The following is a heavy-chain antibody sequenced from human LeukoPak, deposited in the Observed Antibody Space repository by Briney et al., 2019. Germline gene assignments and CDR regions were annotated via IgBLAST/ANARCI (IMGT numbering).Heavy chain of an antibody. V-gene: IGHV3-11*01. CDR2: ISNSAATI. D-gene: IGHD4-17*01. Sequence: PGGSLRLSCAASGFTFSDYYMSWVRQAPGKGLEWVSYISNSAATIYYADSVKGRFTISRDNAKNSLYLQMSSLRAEDTAVYFCAREFRVTTGYSYYYYMDVWGKGTTVTVSS. CDR3: AREFRVTTGYSYYYYMDV. J-gene: IGHJ6*03. CDR1: GFTFSDYY.